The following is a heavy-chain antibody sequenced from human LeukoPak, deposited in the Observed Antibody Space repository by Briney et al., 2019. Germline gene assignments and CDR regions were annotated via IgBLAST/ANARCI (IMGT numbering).Heavy chain of an antibody. Sequence: PGGSLRLSCAASGFTFSSYAMSWVRQAPGKGLEWVSGISGSGDSTYYADSVKGRFTISRDNSKNTLYLQMNSLRAEDTAVYYCAKCTGQQLVPSSNYYGMDVWGQGTTVTVSS. CDR3: AKCTGQQLVPSSNYYGMDV. J-gene: IGHJ6*02. CDR2: ISGSGDST. V-gene: IGHV3-23*01. D-gene: IGHD6-13*01. CDR1: GFTFSSYA.